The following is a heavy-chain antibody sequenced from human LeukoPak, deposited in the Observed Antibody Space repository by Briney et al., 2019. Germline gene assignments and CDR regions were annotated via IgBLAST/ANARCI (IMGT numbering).Heavy chain of an antibody. Sequence: GGSLRLSCAASGFTFSSYSMNWVRQAPGKGLEWVSSISSSSSYIYYADSVKGRFTVSRDNAKNSLYLQMNSLRAEDTAVYYCARPDEQQLVRDAFDIWGQGTMVTVSS. CDR1: GFTFSSYS. J-gene: IGHJ3*02. V-gene: IGHV3-21*01. D-gene: IGHD6-13*01. CDR3: ARPDEQQLVRDAFDI. CDR2: ISSSSSYI.